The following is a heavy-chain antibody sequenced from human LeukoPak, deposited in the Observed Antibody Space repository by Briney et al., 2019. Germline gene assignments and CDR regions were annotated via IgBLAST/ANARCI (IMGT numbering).Heavy chain of an antibody. CDR1: GYTFSSYY. CDR3: AREPMDTYYFDY. Sequence: ASVKVSCKASGYTFSSYYMHWVRQAPGQGLEWMGIFNPGRGNTGYAQKFQGRVTMTRDTSTSTVYMELSSLRSEDTAVYYCAREPMDTYYFDYWGQGTLVTVSS. CDR2: FNPGRGNT. D-gene: IGHD5-18*01. J-gene: IGHJ4*02. V-gene: IGHV1-46*01.